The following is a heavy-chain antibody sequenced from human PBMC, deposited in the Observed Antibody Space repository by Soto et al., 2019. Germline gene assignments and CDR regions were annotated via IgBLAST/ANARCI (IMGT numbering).Heavy chain of an antibody. V-gene: IGHV3-9*01. CDR1: GFTFDDYA. Sequence: EVQLVESGGTLVQPGRSLRLSCAASGFTFDDYAMHWVRQPPGKGLEWVSGITWNSGSVDYANSVKGRFTISRDNAKNSLYLQMNSLRSEDTALYYCTKAALERATNQEFDYWGQGTMVTVSS. CDR3: TKAALERATNQEFDY. J-gene: IGHJ4*02. CDR2: ITWNSGSV.